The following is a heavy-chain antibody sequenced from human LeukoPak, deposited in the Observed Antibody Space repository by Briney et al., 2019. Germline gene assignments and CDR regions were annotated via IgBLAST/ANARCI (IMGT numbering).Heavy chain of an antibody. V-gene: IGHV1-69*06. CDR1: GGTFSSYA. CDR3: ARGRTMVRGVMVKNYYYYYMDV. D-gene: IGHD3-10*01. J-gene: IGHJ6*03. CDR2: IIPIFGTA. Sequence: SVKVSCKASGGTFSSYAISWVRQAPGQGLEWMGGIIPIFGTANYAQKFQGRVTITADKSTSTAYMELSSLRSEDTAVYYCARGRTMVRGVMVKNYYYYYMDVWGKGTTVTVSS.